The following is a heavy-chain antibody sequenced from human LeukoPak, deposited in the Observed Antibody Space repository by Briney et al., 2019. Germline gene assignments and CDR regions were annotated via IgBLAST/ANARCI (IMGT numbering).Heavy chain of an antibody. J-gene: IGHJ4*02. CDR2: ISSGSSYI. V-gene: IGHV3-21*04. CDR3: ARGDSVVTAAY. D-gene: IGHD2-21*02. CDR1: GFTFSFYS. Sequence: GGSLRLSCAASGFTFSFYSMNWVRQAPGKGLEWVSSISSGSSYIYYADSVKGRFTISRDNSKNMLYLQMNSLRAEDTAVYYCARGDSVVTAAYWGQGTLVTVSS.